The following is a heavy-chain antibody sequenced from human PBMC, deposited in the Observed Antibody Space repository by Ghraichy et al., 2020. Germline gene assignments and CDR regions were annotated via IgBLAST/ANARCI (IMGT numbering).Heavy chain of an antibody. CDR3: AKGGYDYDKKRYYGLDV. D-gene: IGHD4-17*01. V-gene: IGHV3-30*18. J-gene: IGHJ6*02. Sequence: GESLNISCAASGFAFSTYGMHWVRQAPGKGLEWVAAMSYDGSKEYYGDSVKGRFTISRDNSKNTLYLQMNSLRPEDTGVYNCAKGGYDYDKKRYYGLDVWGQGTSVTVSS. CDR1: GFAFSTYG. CDR2: MSYDGSKE.